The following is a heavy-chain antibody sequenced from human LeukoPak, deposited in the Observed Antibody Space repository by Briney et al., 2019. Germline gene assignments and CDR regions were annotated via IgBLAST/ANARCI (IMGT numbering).Heavy chain of an antibody. CDR3: AKDINGLVQWLVPSDY. V-gene: IGHV3-23*01. CDR1: GFTFGSYA. Sequence: GGSLRLSCAASGFTFGSYAMSWVRQAPGKGLEWVSAISGSGGSTYYADSVKGRFTISRDNSKNTLYLQMNSLRAEDTAVYYCAKDINGLVQWLVPSDYWGQGTLVTVSS. J-gene: IGHJ4*02. D-gene: IGHD6-19*01. CDR2: ISGSGGST.